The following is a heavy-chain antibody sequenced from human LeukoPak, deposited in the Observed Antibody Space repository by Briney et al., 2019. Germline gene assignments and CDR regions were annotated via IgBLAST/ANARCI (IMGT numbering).Heavy chain of an antibody. V-gene: IGHV4-4*02. J-gene: IGHJ4*02. CDR1: GGSISSSNW. CDR3: ASGYYDSSGFRDY. D-gene: IGHD3-22*01. Sequence: PSETLSLTCAVSGGSISSSNWWSWIRQPPGKGLEWIGEIYHSGSTNYNPSLKSRVTMSVDTSKNQFSLKLSSVTAADTAVYYCASGYYDSSGFRDYWGQGTLVTVSS. CDR2: IYHSGST.